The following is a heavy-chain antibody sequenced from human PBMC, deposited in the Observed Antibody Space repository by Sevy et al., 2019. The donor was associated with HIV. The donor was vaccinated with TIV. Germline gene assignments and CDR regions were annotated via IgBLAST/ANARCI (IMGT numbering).Heavy chain of an antibody. J-gene: IGHJ4*01. D-gene: IGHD2-15*01. CDR1: GGSISSGGYF. V-gene: IGHV4-31*03. Sequence: SETLSLTCTVSGGSISSGGYFWSWIRQHPGKGLEWIGYMYHSGSTYYNPSLKSRLSMSMDPSKNQFSLRMSTVTAADTAIYFCARATGSSAGFDSWGYGTVVTVSS. CDR3: ARATGSSAGFDS. CDR2: MYHSGST.